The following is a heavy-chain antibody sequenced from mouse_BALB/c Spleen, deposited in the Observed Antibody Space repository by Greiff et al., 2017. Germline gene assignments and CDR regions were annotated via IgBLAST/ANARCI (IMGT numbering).Heavy chain of an antibody. CDR1: GFTFSSFG. J-gene: IGHJ3*01. CDR2: ISSGSSTI. D-gene: IGHD2-4*01. V-gene: IGHV5-17*02. Sequence: EVKLVESGGGLVQPGGSRKLSCAASGFTFSSFGMHWVRQAPEKGLEWVAYISSGSSTIYYADTVKGRFTISRDNPKNTLFLQMTSLRSEDTAMYYCASSTMITTGFAYWGQGTLVTVSA. CDR3: ASSTMITTGFAY.